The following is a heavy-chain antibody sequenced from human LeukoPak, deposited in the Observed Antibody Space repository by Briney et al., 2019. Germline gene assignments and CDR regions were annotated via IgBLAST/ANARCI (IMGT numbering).Heavy chain of an antibody. V-gene: IGHV4-30-4*01. J-gene: IGHJ3*02. Sequence: SETLSLTCTVSGGSISSGDYYWSWIRQPPGKGLEWIGYIYYSGSTYYNPSLKSRVTMSVDTSKNQFSLKLSSVTAADTAVYYCAVVPAANDAFDIWGQGTMVTVSS. CDR2: IYYSGST. D-gene: IGHD2-2*01. CDR3: AVVPAANDAFDI. CDR1: GGSISSGDYY.